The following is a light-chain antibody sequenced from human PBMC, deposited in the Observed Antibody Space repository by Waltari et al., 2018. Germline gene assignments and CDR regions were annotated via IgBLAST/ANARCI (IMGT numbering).Light chain of an antibody. Sequence: QSVLTQPPSASGTPGQKVTISCSGGRSNVGSNYVNCYQPFPGSAPKLLFYRDNQRHSGVPARFSVSKSGTSASLSISDLRPEDEADYYCASWDFRLTVWVFGGGSRLTVL. CDR2: RDN. V-gene: IGLV1-47*01. J-gene: IGLJ3*02. CDR1: RSNVGSNY. CDR3: ASWDFRLTVWV.